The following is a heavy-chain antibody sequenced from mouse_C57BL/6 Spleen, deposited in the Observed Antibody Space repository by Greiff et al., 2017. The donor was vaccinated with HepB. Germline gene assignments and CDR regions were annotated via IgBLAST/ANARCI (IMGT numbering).Heavy chain of an antibody. CDR3: ARKRTRASY. V-gene: IGHV1-4*01. Sequence: VQLQQSGAELVKPGASVKMSCKASGYTFTSYTMHWVKQRPGQGLEWIGYINPSSGYTKYNQKFKDKATLTADKYSSTAYMQLSSLKSEDSAVYYCARKRTRASYWRQGTTLTVSS. J-gene: IGHJ2*01. CDR2: INPSSGYT. CDR1: GYTFTSYT.